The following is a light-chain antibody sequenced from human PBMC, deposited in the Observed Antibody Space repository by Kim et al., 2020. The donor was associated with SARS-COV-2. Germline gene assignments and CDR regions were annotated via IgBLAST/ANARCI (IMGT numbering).Light chain of an antibody. CDR1: QSVSRN. Sequence: PGERATRSWRASQSVSRNLAWYQQKPGQAPRLLMYGASTRATCSPARFSGSGSGTEFTLTITSLQSEDFAVYYCQQYNNWPLYTFGQGTKLEI. CDR2: GAS. CDR3: QQYNNWPLYT. J-gene: IGKJ2*01. V-gene: IGKV3-15*01.